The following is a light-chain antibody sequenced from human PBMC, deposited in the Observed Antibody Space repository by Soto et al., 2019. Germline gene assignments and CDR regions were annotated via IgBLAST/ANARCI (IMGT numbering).Light chain of an antibody. V-gene: IGKV3-15*01. J-gene: IGKJ1*01. CDR3: QQYNQWPPTWT. Sequence: EIVMTQSPGTLSVSPGERVTVSCRASQYVHTSLAWYQQNSGQAPRLLIYGASLRAPGVPVRFSGSGSGTEFTLPIDSLQSEDSAVYSCQQYNQWPPTWTFGQGTKVEI. CDR1: QYVHTS. CDR2: GAS.